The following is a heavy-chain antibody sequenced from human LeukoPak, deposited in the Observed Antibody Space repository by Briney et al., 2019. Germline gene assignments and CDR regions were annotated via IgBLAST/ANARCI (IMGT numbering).Heavy chain of an antibody. Sequence: GESLKISCKGSGYSFTSYWIGWVRQMPGKGLEWMGIIYPGDSDTRYSPSFQGQVTISADKSISTAYLQWSSLKASDTAMYYCARPRDRGIAARPYDYWGQGTLVTVSS. V-gene: IGHV5-51*01. D-gene: IGHD6-6*01. CDR2: IYPGDSDT. J-gene: IGHJ4*02. CDR3: ARPRDRGIAARPYDY. CDR1: GYSFTSYW.